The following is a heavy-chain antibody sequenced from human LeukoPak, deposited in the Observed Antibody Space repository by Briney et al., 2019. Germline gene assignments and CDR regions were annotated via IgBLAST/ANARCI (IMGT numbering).Heavy chain of an antibody. V-gene: IGHV1-18*01. D-gene: IGHD6-13*01. CDR1: GYTFTSYD. Sequence: GASVKVSCKASGYTFTSYDINWVRQATGQGLEWMGWISAYNGNTNYAQKLQGRVTMTTDTSTSTAYMELRSLRSDDTAVYYCAFSSSWYGGWFDPWGQGTLVTVSS. J-gene: IGHJ5*02. CDR3: AFSSSWYGGWFDP. CDR2: ISAYNGNT.